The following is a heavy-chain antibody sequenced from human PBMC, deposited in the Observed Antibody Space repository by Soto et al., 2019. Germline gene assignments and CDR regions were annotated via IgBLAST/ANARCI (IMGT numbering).Heavy chain of an antibody. CDR2: MYYSGST. CDR3: AVVDSTGNWFDP. J-gene: IGHJ5*02. D-gene: IGHD3-22*01. CDR1: GGSISSGGYY. Sequence: SETLSLTCTVSGGSISSGGYYWSWIRQHPGKGLECIGCMYYSGSTYYNPSLKNRITISVDTSKNQFSLKLISVTAADTAVYYCAVVDSTGNWFDPWGQGALVTVSS. V-gene: IGHV4-39*01.